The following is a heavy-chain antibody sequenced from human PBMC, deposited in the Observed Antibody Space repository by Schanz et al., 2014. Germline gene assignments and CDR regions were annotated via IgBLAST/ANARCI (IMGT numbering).Heavy chain of an antibody. J-gene: IGHJ4*02. CDR1: LFTFITYT. Sequence: VPLVPSFSSFTPPFSSFHFSFNSSLFTFITYTIIFFLHSPLQVLEWMGRIIPILGIANYAQKFQGRVTITADKSTFTAYMDVSSLRSEDTAVYYCASSGAGYSSSWDFDYWGQGTLVTVSS. CDR2: IIPILGIA. V-gene: IGHV1-69*02. D-gene: IGHD6-13*01. CDR3: ASSGAGYSSSWDFDY.